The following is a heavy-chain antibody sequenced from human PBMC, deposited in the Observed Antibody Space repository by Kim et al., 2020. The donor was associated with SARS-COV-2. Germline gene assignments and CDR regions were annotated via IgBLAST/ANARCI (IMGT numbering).Heavy chain of an antibody. CDR3: ARQQIYCSSTSCYPPPFFDY. Sequence: SETLSLTCTVSGGSISSYYWSWIRQPPGKGLEWIGYIYYSGSTNYNPSLKSRVTISVDTSKNQFSLKLSSVTAADTAVYYCARQQIYCSSTSCYPPPFFDYWGQGTLVTVSS. J-gene: IGHJ4*02. V-gene: IGHV4-59*08. D-gene: IGHD2-2*01. CDR1: GGSISSYY. CDR2: IYYSGST.